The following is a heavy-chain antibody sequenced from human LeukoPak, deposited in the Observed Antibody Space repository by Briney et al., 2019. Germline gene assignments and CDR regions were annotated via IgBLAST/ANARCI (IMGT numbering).Heavy chain of an antibody. D-gene: IGHD6-19*01. J-gene: IGHJ4*02. Sequence: GASVRVSCKASGGTFSSYAISWVRQAPGQGLEWMGGIVPIFGTANYAQKFQGRVTITADKSTSTAYMELSSLRSEDTAVYYCARGSRIAVAGTDYWGQGTLVTVSS. CDR1: GGTFSSYA. V-gene: IGHV1-69*06. CDR3: ARGSRIAVAGTDY. CDR2: IVPIFGTA.